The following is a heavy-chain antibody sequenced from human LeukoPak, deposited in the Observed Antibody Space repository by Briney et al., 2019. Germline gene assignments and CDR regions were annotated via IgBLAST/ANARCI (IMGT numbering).Heavy chain of an antibody. CDR2: INAGDGNT. D-gene: IGHD2-2*01. V-gene: IGHV1-3*01. J-gene: IGHJ5*02. CDR1: GYTFSSYA. Sequence: ASVKVSCKASGYTFSSYAMHWVRQAPGQRLEWMGWINAGDGNTKYSPKFQGRVTITRDTSASTAYMELSSLRSEDTAVYYCARDSPLVCSSTSCYGTNWFDPWGQETLVTVSS. CDR3: ARDSPLVCSSTSCYGTNWFDP.